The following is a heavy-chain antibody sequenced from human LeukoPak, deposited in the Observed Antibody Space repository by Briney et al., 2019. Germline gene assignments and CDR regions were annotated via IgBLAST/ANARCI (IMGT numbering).Heavy chain of an antibody. D-gene: IGHD6-13*01. CDR3: ARDRSSSWYGYMDV. J-gene: IGHJ6*03. CDR1: GFTFSNYG. CDR2: IRYDGSDK. Sequence: PGGSLRLSCAASGFTFSNYGMHWVRQSPGKGLEWVTFIRYDGSDKYYADSVNGRFTISRDNSKNTLYLQMNSLRAEDTAVYYCARDRSSSWYGYMDVWGKGTTVTISS. V-gene: IGHV3-30*02.